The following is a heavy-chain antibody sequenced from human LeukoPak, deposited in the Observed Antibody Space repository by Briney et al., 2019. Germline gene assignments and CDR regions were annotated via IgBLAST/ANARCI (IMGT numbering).Heavy chain of an antibody. V-gene: IGHV1-24*01. D-gene: IGHD3-10*01. J-gene: IGHJ3*02. CDR2: FDPEDGET. Sequence: ASAMVSCTVSGYTLTELSMHWVRQAPGKGLEWMGGFDPEDGETIYAQKFQGRVTMTEDTSTDTAYMELSSLRSEDTAVYYCATDGAGSSGSYYKSAFDIWGQGTMVTVSS. CDR3: ATDGAGSSGSYYKSAFDI. CDR1: GYTLTELS.